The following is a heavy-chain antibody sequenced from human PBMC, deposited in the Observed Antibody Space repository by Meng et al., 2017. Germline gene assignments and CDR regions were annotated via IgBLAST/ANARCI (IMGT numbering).Heavy chain of an antibody. Sequence: QVQPQGPGPGLGKPSQTLSLTCTVSGGSISSGSYYWSWIRQPAGKGLEWIGRIYTSGSTNYNPSLKSRVTISVDTSKNQFSLKLSSVTAADTAVYYCAREAYYYDSSGYYYGWFDPWGQGTLVTVSS. CDR3: AREAYYYDSSGYYYGWFDP. J-gene: IGHJ5*02. V-gene: IGHV4-61*02. D-gene: IGHD3-22*01. CDR2: IYTSGST. CDR1: GGSISSGSYY.